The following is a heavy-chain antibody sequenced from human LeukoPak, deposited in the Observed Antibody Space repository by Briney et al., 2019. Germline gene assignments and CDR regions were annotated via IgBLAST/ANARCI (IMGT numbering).Heavy chain of an antibody. CDR3: ARADYDFWSGYFVY. CDR1: GGSFSGYY. CDR2: INHSGST. J-gene: IGHJ4*02. Sequence: SETLSLTCAVYGGSFSGYYWSWIRQPPGKGLEWIGEINHSGSTNYNPSLKGRVTISVDTSKNQFSLKLSSVTAADTAVYYCARADYDFWSGYFVYWGQGTLVTVSS. D-gene: IGHD3-3*01. V-gene: IGHV4-34*01.